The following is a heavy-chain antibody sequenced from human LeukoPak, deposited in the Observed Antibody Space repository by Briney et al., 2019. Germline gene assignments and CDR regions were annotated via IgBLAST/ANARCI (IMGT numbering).Heavy chain of an antibody. J-gene: IGHJ4*02. V-gene: IGHV3-23*01. CDR2: ITNNGGRT. D-gene: IGHD2-15*01. CDR3: AKVCCSGDNY. Sequence: PGGSLRLSCAASGFTFSNSAMSWVRQAPGKGLEWVSSITNNGGRTYYADSVKGRFTISRDNSKNMLYLQTNSLRAEDTAVYYCAKVCCSGDNYWGQGTLVTVSS. CDR1: GFTFSNSA.